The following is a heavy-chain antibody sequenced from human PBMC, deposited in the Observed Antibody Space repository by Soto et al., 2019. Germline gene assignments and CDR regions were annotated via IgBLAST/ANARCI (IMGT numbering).Heavy chain of an antibody. Sequence: SETLSLTCTVSGGSITNNYWSWIRQSPGKGLEWIGCSHYSGSTSYNPSLRSRVTISIDTSKTQFSLRLRSVTAADTAVYYCARRQNWNNLFDTWGQGTLVTVSS. V-gene: IGHV4-59*08. J-gene: IGHJ5*02. CDR3: ARRQNWNNLFDT. CDR1: GGSITNNY. D-gene: IGHD1-1*01. CDR2: SHYSGST.